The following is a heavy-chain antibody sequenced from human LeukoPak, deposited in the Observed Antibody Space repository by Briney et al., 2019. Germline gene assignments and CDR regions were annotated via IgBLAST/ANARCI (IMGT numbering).Heavy chain of an antibody. CDR2: RWHDGSHK. CDR1: GFAFNTYA. D-gene: IGHD3-10*01. V-gene: IGHV3-33*01. Sequence: GRSLRLSCAASGFAFNTYAMHWVRQAPGQGLEWVALRWHDGSHKFYSNSMRGQFTISRDNSKNTVSLQMNNLRPEDTAVYYCAGEIFGSGNYPDFWGQGTLVTVSS. CDR3: AGEIFGSGNYPDF. J-gene: IGHJ4*02.